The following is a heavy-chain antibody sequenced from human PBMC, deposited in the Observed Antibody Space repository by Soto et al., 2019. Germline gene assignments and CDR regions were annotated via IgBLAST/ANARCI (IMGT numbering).Heavy chain of an antibody. CDR3: ARGGSTWYGDNWLDP. J-gene: IGHJ5*02. D-gene: IGHD6-13*01. V-gene: IGHV4-31*03. Sequence: SETLSLTCKVSGGSITSGGYYWSWIRQHPVKGLEWIGYTYYTGITYYNPSLKGRVTISLGTYGSHFSLSLTSVTAADTAIYYCARGGSTWYGDNWLDPWGQGTLVTVSS. CDR2: TYYTGIT. CDR1: GGSITSGGYY.